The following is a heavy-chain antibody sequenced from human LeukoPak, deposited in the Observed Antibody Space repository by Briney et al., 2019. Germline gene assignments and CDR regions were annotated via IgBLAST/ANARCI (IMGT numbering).Heavy chain of an antibody. V-gene: IGHV3-74*01. CDR2: INSDGSST. Sequence: PGGSLRLSCAASGFTFSSYWMHWVRQAPGKGLVWVSRINSDGSSTSYADSVKGRFTISRDNAKNTLYLQMNSLRAEDTAVYYCAREGDYCTNGVCIGYWGQGTLVTVSS. J-gene: IGHJ4*02. CDR3: AREGDYCTNGVCIGY. CDR1: GFTFSSYW. D-gene: IGHD2-8*01.